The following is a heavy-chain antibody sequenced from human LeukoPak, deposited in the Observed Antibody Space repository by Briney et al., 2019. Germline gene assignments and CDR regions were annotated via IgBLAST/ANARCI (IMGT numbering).Heavy chain of an antibody. CDR3: ARWKYLLPHDY. CDR2: ISAYNGNT. J-gene: IGHJ4*02. CDR1: GYTFTSYG. D-gene: IGHD1-26*01. V-gene: IGHV1-18*01. Sequence: GASVKVSCKASGYTFTSYGISWVRQAPGQGLEWMGWISAYNGNTNYAQKLQGRVTMTTDTSTSTAYTELRSLRSDDTAVYYCARWKYLLPHDYWGQGTLVTVSS.